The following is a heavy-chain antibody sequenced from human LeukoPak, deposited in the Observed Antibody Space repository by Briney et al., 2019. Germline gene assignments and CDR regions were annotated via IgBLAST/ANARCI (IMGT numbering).Heavy chain of an antibody. CDR1: GYTFTSYA. Sequence: ASVKVSCKASGYTFTSYAMHWVRQAPGQRLEWMGWINAGNGNTKYSQKFQGRVTITRDTSASTAYMELSSLRSEDTAVYHCARVSSGWYYFDYWGQGTLVTVSS. D-gene: IGHD6-19*01. J-gene: IGHJ4*02. V-gene: IGHV1-3*01. CDR2: INAGNGNT. CDR3: ARVSSGWYYFDY.